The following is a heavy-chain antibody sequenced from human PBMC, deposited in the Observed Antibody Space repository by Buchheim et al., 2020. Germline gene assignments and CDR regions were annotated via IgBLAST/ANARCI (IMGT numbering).Heavy chain of an antibody. V-gene: IGHV4-31*03. CDR1: GGSISSGGYY. D-gene: IGHD2-2*01. Sequence: QVQLQESGPGLVKPSQTLSLTCTVSGGSISSGGYYWSWIRQHPGKGLEWIGYIYYSGSTYYNPSLKSRVTISVDTSKNQFSLKLSSVTAADTAVYYCARDKDFGCSSTSCYAHPYGMDVWGQGTT. CDR3: ARDKDFGCSSTSCYAHPYGMDV. J-gene: IGHJ6*02. CDR2: IYYSGST.